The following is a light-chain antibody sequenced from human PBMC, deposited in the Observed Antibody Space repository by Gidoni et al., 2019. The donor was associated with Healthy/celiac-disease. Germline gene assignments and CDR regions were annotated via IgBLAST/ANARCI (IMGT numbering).Light chain of an antibody. CDR1: SSDVGGYNY. CDR3: SSYTSSSTLG. J-gene: IGLJ3*02. V-gene: IGLV2-14*01. Sequence: QSALTQPASVSGSHGQSITISCTGTSSDVGGYNYVSWYQQHPGKAPKLMIYEVSNRPSGVPDRFSGSKSGNTASLTISGLQAEDEADYYCSSYTSSSTLGFGGGTKLTVL. CDR2: EVS.